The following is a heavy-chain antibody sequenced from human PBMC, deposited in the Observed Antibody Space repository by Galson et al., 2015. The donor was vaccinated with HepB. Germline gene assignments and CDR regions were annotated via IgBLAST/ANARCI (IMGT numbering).Heavy chain of an antibody. CDR3: ARGRVAGTGDFDY. D-gene: IGHD6-19*01. Sequence: SVKVSCKAPGYTFTGYYMHWVRQAPGQGLEWMGRINPNSGGTNYAQTFQGRVTMTRDTSISTAYMELSRLRSDDTVVYYCARGRVAGTGDFDYWGQGTLVTVSS. CDR1: GYTFTGYY. J-gene: IGHJ4*02. V-gene: IGHV1-2*05. CDR2: INPNSGGT.